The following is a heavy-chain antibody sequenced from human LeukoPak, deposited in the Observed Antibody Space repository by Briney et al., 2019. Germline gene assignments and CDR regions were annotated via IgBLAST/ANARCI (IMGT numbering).Heavy chain of an antibody. CDR3: TRDGGSRIDY. CDR1: GFTFSSYG. CDR2: IWYDGSKM. V-gene: IGHV3-33*01. D-gene: IGHD3-16*01. Sequence: GGSLRLSCVVSGFTFSSYGMHWLRQAPGKGLEWVAVIWYDGSKMFYGDSVKGRFSVSRDDSKNTLYLQMSSLRAEDTAVYYCTRDGGSRIDYWGQGTLVTVSS. J-gene: IGHJ4*02.